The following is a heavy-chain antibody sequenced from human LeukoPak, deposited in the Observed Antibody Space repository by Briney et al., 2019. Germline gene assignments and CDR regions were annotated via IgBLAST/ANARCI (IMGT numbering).Heavy chain of an antibody. J-gene: IGHJ4*02. CDR1: VGTFSSYA. D-gene: IGHD1-26*01. CDR2: IIPILGTA. CDR3: AAGVGATLSGGFDS. Sequence: SVKVSCKASVGTFSSYAISWVRQAPGERLEWIGGIIPILGTANYAQKFQGRVTITTDESTSTAYMALSSLRSEDTAVYYCAAGVGATLSGGFDSWGQGTLVTVSS. V-gene: IGHV1-69*05.